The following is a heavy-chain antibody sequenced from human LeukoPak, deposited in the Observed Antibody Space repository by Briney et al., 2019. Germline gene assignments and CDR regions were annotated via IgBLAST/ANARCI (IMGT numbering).Heavy chain of an antibody. D-gene: IGHD5-18*01. CDR2: ISSSGSTI. CDR3: ARDGQDTAMAVFYYYYYMDV. CDR1: GFTFSDYY. Sequence: GGSLRLSCAASGFTFSDYYMSWIRQAPGKGLEWVSYISSSGSTIYYADSVKGRSTISRDNAKNSLYLQMNSLRAEDTAVYYCARDGQDTAMAVFYYYYYMDVWGKGTTVTVSS. J-gene: IGHJ6*03. V-gene: IGHV3-11*01.